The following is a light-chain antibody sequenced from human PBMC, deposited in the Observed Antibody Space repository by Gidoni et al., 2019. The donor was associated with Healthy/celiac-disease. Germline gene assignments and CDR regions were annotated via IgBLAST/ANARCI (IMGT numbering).Light chain of an antibody. Sequence: DIQMPQSPSSLSASVGDRVTITCRASQSISSYLNWYQQKPGKAPKLLIYAASSLQSGVPSRFSGSGSGTDFTLTISSLQPEDFATYYCQQSYSTPRTTFGGXTKVEIK. CDR2: AAS. V-gene: IGKV1-39*01. CDR3: QQSYSTPRTT. J-gene: IGKJ4*01. CDR1: QSISSY.